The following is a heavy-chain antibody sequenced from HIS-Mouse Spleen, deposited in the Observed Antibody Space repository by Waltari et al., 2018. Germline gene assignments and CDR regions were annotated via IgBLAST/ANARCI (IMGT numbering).Heavy chain of an antibody. J-gene: IGHJ2*01. CDR3: AREIPYSSSWYDWYFDL. CDR1: GCSISSSSYY. CDR2: IYSSGRT. V-gene: IGHV4-39*07. Sequence: QLQLQESGPGLVKPSETLSLTSTVSGCSISSSSYYWGWIRQPPGKGLEWIGSIYSSGRTYYNPSLKSRVTISVDTSKNQFSLKLSSVTAADSAVYYCAREIPYSSSWYDWYFDLWGRGTLVTVSS. D-gene: IGHD6-13*01.